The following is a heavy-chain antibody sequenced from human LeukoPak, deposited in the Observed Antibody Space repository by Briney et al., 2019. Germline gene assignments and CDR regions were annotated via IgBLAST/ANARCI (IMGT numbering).Heavy chain of an antibody. Sequence: PSETLSLTCAVYGGSFSGYYWSWIRQPPGKGLEWIGEINHSGSTNYNPSLKSRVTISVDTSKNQFSLKLSSVTAADTAVYYGARARTMVRGVIIKPYYGMDVWGKGTTVTVSS. J-gene: IGHJ6*04. V-gene: IGHV4-34*01. CDR1: GGSFSGYY. D-gene: IGHD3-10*01. CDR3: ARARTMVRGVIIKPYYGMDV. CDR2: INHSGST.